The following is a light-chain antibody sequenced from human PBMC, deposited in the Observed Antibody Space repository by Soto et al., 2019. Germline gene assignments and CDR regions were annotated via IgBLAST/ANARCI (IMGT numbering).Light chain of an antibody. V-gene: IGLV2-8*01. Sequence: QSVLTQPPSASGSPGQSVTISCTGTSSDVGGYNYVSWYQQHPGKAPKLMIYEVSKRPSGVPDRFSGSKSGNTASLPVSGLQAEDEADYYCSSYADSNNYVFGTGTKLTVL. CDR2: EVS. J-gene: IGLJ1*01. CDR1: SSDVGGYNY. CDR3: SSYADSNNYV.